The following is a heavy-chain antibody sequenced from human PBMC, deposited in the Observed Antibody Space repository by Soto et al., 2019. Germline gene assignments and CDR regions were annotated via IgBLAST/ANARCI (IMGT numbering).Heavy chain of an antibody. CDR3: ARDVRKLRFFDY. CDR2: ISADQKSI. Sequence: GGSLRLSCAASGFTFSPYAMHWVRQAPGKGLEWVAVISADQKSIYYADSVKGRFTISRDNSKNTLYLQMDGLRTEDTAVYYCARDVRKLRFFDYWGQGTPVTVSS. CDR1: GFTFSPYA. J-gene: IGHJ4*02. D-gene: IGHD3-3*01. V-gene: IGHV3-30*04.